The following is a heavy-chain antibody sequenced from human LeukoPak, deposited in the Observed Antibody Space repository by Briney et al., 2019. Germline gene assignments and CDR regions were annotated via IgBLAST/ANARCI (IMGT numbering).Heavy chain of an antibody. CDR2: IIPIFGTA. Sequence: GASVKVSCKASGGTFSSYAISWVRQAPGQGLEWMGGIIPIFGTANYAQKFQGRVTITADESTSTAYMELSSLRSEDTAVYYCARDPGSFLSGSGWLNWFEPWGQGTLVTVSS. V-gene: IGHV1-69*13. CDR1: GGTFSSYA. J-gene: IGHJ5*02. CDR3: ARDPGSFLSGSGWLNWFEP. D-gene: IGHD6-19*01.